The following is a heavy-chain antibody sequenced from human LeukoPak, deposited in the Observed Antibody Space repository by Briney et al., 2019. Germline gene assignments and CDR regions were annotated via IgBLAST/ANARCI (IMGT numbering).Heavy chain of an antibody. J-gene: IGHJ5*02. CDR3: ARGPEVQMATFIT. CDR1: GGSISSGGYY. CDR2: ISYNGNT. D-gene: IGHD5-24*01. Sequence: PSQTLSLTCTVSGGSISSGGYYWSWIRQPPGKGLEWIGYISYNGNTNYNPSLKSRVTMSVDTSKNQFSLRVTSVTAADTAVYYCARGPEVQMATFITWGLGALVTVSS. V-gene: IGHV4-61*08.